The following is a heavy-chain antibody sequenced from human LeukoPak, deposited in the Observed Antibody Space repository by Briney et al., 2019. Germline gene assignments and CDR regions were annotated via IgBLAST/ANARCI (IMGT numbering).Heavy chain of an antibody. V-gene: IGHV3-48*01. CDR2: ISSSSTI. CDR1: GFTFSSYS. CDR3: ASDNIYSSGWFGY. J-gene: IGHJ5*01. Sequence: PGGSLRLSCAASGFTFSSYSMNWVRQAPGKGLEWVSYISSSSTIYYADSVKGRSTISRDNAKNSLYLQMNSLRAEDTAVYYCASDNIYSSGWFGYWGQGTLVTVSS. D-gene: IGHD6-19*01.